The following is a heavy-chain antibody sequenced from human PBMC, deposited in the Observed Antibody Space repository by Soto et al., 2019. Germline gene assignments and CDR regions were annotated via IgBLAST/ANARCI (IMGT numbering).Heavy chain of an antibody. V-gene: IGHV1-24*01. CDR1: GYSLNELS. CDR2: FDPEGGER. CDR3: ATGGPAGDFDN. J-gene: IGHJ4*02. Sequence: QFHLVQAGAEVKKPWASVKVSCKVSGYSLNELSIHLVRQAPGIGLEWMGGFDPEGGERIYAQKFQGRGTMTEDTSTDTANMALGSLRSEDTAVSYCATGGPAGDFDNWGQGTLVTVSS. D-gene: IGHD3-10*01.